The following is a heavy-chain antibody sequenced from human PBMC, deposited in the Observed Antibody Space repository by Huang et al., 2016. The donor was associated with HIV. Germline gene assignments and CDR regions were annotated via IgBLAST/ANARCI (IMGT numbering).Heavy chain of an antibody. D-gene: IGHD4-17*01. Sequence: QVHLVQSGAEVKKPGASVKVSCKASGYTFTNYDINWVRPAPGRGLEWMGWMNPNTGNAGFEQSVQCRVTMTRETSRTTAYMELTSLTAEDTAVYYCARSAYGDLDYWGLGTLVIVSS. V-gene: IGHV1-8*02. CDR2: MNPNTGNA. CDR3: ARSAYGDLDY. CDR1: GYTFTNYD. J-gene: IGHJ4*02.